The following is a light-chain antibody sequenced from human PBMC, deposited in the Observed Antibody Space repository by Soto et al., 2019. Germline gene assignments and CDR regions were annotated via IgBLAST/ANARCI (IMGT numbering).Light chain of an antibody. CDR2: VNSDGSH. V-gene: IGLV4-69*01. CDR3: QTWGTGTPYV. Sequence: QPVLTQSPSASASLGASVKLTCTLSSGHSNYAIAWHQQQPEKGPRYLMKVNSDGSHSKGDGTPDRFSGSSSGAERYLTISSLQSEDEADYYSQTWGTGTPYVFGTGTKVTVL. J-gene: IGLJ1*01. CDR1: SGHSNYA.